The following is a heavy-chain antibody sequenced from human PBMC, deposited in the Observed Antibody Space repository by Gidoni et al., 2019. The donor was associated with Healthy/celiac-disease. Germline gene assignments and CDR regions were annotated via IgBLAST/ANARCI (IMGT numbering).Heavy chain of an antibody. CDR3: ARHMVATIPPTVHWYFDL. J-gene: IGHJ2*01. Sequence: QLQLQESGPGLVKPSETLYLTCTVSGRSISSSSYYWGWIRQPPGKGLEWIGSIYYSGSTYYHPSLKSRVTISVDTSKNQFSLKLSSVTAADTAVYYCARHMVATIPPTVHWYFDLWGRGTLVTVSS. CDR2: IYYSGST. CDR1: GRSISSSSYY. D-gene: IGHD5-12*01. V-gene: IGHV4-39*01.